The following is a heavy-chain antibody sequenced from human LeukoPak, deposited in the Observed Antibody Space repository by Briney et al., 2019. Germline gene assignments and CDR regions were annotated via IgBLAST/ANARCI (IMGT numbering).Heavy chain of an antibody. V-gene: IGHV3-20*04. D-gene: IGHD3-9*01. CDR3: ARVLRHFDWSPFDY. J-gene: IGHJ4*02. CDR2: ISWIGSST. CDR1: GFTFDDYA. Sequence: PGGSLRLSCAASGFTFDDYAMSWVRQGPGKGLEWVSGISWIGSSTGHADSVKGRFTISRDNARNSLYLRMNSLRAEDTAFYYCARVLRHFDWSPFDYWGQGILVTVSS.